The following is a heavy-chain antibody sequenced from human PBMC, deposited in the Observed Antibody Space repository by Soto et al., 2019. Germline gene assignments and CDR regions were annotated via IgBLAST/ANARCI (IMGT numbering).Heavy chain of an antibody. CDR2: ISHSGST. V-gene: IGHV4-34*01. J-gene: IGHJ4*02. D-gene: IGHD3-22*01. CDR3: ARGYESSRRYLPLLDY. Sequence: WTWIRQTPGKGLEWIGEISHSGSTNYNPSLMSRVTMSADTSEKQFSLRLSSVTAADTALYFCARGYESSRRYLPLLDYWGQGTLVTVSS.